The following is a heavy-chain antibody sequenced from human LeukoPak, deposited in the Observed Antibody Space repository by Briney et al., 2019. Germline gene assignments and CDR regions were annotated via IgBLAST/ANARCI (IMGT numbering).Heavy chain of an antibody. CDR2: IKQDGSEK. Sequence: GGSLRLSCAASGFTFSSYWMSWVRQAPGKGLEWVANIKQDGSEKYYVDSVKGRFTISRDNAKNSLYLQMNSLRAEDTAVYYCARVMVRGVPTYYMDVWGKGTTVTVSS. J-gene: IGHJ6*03. V-gene: IGHV3-7*04. CDR3: ARVMVRGVPTYYMDV. D-gene: IGHD3-10*01. CDR1: GFTFSSYW.